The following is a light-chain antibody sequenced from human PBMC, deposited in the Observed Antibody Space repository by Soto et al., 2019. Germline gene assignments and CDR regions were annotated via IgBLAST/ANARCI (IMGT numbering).Light chain of an antibody. J-gene: IGLJ2*01. CDR3: SSYTSSSTLDVV. V-gene: IGLV2-14*01. CDR2: DVS. CDR1: SSDVGGYNY. Sequence: QSALTQPASVSGSPGQSITISCTGTSSDVGGYNYVSWYQQHPGKAPKLMIYDVSNRPSGVSNRFSGSKSGNTASLTISGLHAEDEADYCCSSYTSSSTLDVVFGGGTQLTVL.